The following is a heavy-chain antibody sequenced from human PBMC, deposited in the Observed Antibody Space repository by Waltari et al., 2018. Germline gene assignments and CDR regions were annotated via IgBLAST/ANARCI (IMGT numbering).Heavy chain of an antibody. CDR2: IKGDGSES. CDR1: GFTFSNSW. J-gene: IGHJ4*02. V-gene: IGHV3-7*01. CDR3: SFSLNY. Sequence: EVQLVESGGGLVQPGESLRLSCAASGFTFSNSWMDWVRQAPGKGLEWVANIKGDGSESHFVDSVKGRFTISRDNAQNLLYLQMDSLRAGDTAVYYCSFSLNYLGQGILVTVSS. D-gene: IGHD3-3*02.